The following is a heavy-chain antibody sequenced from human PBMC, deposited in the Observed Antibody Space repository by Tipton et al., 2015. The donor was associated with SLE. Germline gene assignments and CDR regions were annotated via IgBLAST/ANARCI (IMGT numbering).Heavy chain of an antibody. CDR2: ITGSGIT. CDR3: AQRDYSDSGSYSPLFDY. J-gene: IGHJ4*02. D-gene: IGHD3-22*01. V-gene: IGHV3-23*01. CDR1: GFTFSDYA. Sequence: SLRLSCAASGFTFSDYAMTWVRQAPGKGLDWVSGITGSGITCYADSVKGRFTISRDNSKNTLYLQMNSLRVEDTAVYFCAQRDYSDSGSYSPLFDYWGQGALVTVSS.